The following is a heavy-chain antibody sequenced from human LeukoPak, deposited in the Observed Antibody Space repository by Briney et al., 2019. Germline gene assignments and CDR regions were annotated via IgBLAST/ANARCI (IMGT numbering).Heavy chain of an antibody. V-gene: IGHV4-34*01. CDR3: ARGPTYYYGSGHYMDV. CDR2: INHSGST. J-gene: IGHJ6*03. CDR1: GGSFSAYY. D-gene: IGHD3-10*01. Sequence: SETLSLTCAVYGGSFSAYYWTWIRQPPGKGLEWIGEINHSGSTNYNPSLKSRVTISVDTSKNQFSLKLSSVTAADTAVYYCARGPTYYYGSGHYMDVWGKGTTVTVSS.